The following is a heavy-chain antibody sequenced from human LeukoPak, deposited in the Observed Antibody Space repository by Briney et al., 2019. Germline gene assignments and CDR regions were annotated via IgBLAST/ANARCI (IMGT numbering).Heavy chain of an antibody. CDR2: ITESGGRT. V-gene: IGHV3-23*01. Sequence: QPGGSLRLSCATSGFTFTTSAMSWVRQPPGKGLEWVSAITESGGRTYYADSVQGRFTISRDISKSTLYLRMNSLRAEDTAIFYCARDLGGGYGYFDYWGQGVLVTVSS. D-gene: IGHD5-18*01. CDR3: ARDLGGGYGYFDY. J-gene: IGHJ4*02. CDR1: GFTFTTSA.